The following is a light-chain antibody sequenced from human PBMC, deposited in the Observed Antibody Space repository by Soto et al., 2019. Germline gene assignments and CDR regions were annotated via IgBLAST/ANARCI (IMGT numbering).Light chain of an antibody. J-gene: IGKJ1*01. Sequence: EIVLTQSPATLSLSPGERATLSCRTSQSVNIYLAWYQQKPGQAPRLLIYDASNRATGIPARFSGSGSGTDFTLTITSLEPADFAVYYCQQRVNWPLTFGQGPRWKSN. CDR2: DAS. V-gene: IGKV3-11*01. CDR3: QQRVNWPLT. CDR1: QSVNIY.